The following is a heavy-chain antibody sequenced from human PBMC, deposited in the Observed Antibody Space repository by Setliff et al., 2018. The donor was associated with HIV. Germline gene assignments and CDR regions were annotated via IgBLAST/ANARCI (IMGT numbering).Heavy chain of an antibody. D-gene: IGHD3-3*01. CDR3: ASQVTGYHDFWCGYLGYFDY. Sequence: SETLSLTCTVSGCSISSNIYFWGWLRQPPGKGLEWIGSIYYSGSAYYNSSLRSRLTISVDTSKNQSSLKLKSVTAADTAVYYCASQVTGYHDFWCGYLGYFDYWGQGLWVTSPQ. V-gene: IGHV4-39*01. J-gene: IGHJ4*02. CDR1: GCSISSNIYF. CDR2: IYYSGSA.